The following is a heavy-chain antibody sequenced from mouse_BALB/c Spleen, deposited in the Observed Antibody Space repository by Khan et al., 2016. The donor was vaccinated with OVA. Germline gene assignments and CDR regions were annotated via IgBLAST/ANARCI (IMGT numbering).Heavy chain of an antibody. J-gene: IGHJ3*01. D-gene: IGHD3-3*01. CDR2: ISTYYGDA. CDR1: GYTFTDYA. CDR3: ARGGRFAY. V-gene: IGHV1S137*01. Sequence: QVQLKQSGAELVRPGVSVKISCKGSGYTFTDYAMHWVKQSHAKSLEWIGVISTYYGDADYNKKFKGKATMTVDKSSSTAYMERARLTSEDSAIYYCARGGRFAYWGQGTLVTVSA.